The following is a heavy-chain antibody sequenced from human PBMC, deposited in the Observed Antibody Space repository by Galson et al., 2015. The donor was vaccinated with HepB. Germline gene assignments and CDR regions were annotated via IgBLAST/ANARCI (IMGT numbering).Heavy chain of an antibody. CDR2: ITPSGDNT. J-gene: IGHJ4*02. Sequence: SLRLSCADSGFTFSYYAMSWARQAPGKGLEWISAITPSGDNTSPADSMKSRFTISRDNSRNTLFLQMNSLRADDTAIYFCAKVFPEKVDGWYRQALYYFDSWGQGTRVTVSS. D-gene: IGHD6-19*01. V-gene: IGHV3-23*01. CDR1: GFTFSYYA. CDR3: AKVFPEKVDGWYRQALYYFDS.